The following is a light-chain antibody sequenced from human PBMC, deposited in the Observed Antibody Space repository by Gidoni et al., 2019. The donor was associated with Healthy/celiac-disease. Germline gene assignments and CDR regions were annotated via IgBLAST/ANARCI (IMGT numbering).Light chain of an antibody. V-gene: IGKV3-11*01. CDR3: QQRSNS. CDR2: DAS. J-gene: IGKJ2*01. CDR1: QSVSSY. Sequence: EIVFTQSPATLSLSPGESATLSCRASQSVSSYLAWYQQKPGQAPRLLIYDASNRATGIPARFSGSGSGTDFTLTISSLEPEDFAVYYCQQRSNSFGQGTKLEIK.